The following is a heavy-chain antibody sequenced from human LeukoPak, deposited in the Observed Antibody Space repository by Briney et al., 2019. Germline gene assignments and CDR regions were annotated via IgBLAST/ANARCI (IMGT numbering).Heavy chain of an antibody. V-gene: IGHV4-39*01. Sequence: SETLSLTCTVPGGSISSSSYNWGWIRQPPGKGLEWIASIYYGGSTFYNPSLKSRVTISADTSKNQFSLNLSSVTAADTAMYYCARHVGWTQRIHYFDYWGQGTQVTVSS. CDR2: IYYGGST. CDR3: ARHVGWTQRIHYFDY. D-gene: IGHD6-19*01. J-gene: IGHJ4*02. CDR1: GGSISSSSYN.